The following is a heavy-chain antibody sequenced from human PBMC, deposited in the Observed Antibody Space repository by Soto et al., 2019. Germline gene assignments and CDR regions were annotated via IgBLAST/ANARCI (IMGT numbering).Heavy chain of an antibody. J-gene: IGHJ6*02. V-gene: IGHV3-73*02. CDR2: IRTKANSYAT. CDR3: TGSLLACCSGGQCHTDYYYYGMDV. D-gene: IGHD2-15*01. CDR1: GFTFRGSA. Sequence: EVQLVESGGGLVQPGESLKLSCAASGFTFRGSAMHWVRQASGKGLEWVGRIRTKANSYATAYAASVQGRFTISRDNSKSRAYLQMNSLKTEDTAAYYCTGSLLACCSGGQCHTDYYYYGMDVWGQGTAVTVSS.